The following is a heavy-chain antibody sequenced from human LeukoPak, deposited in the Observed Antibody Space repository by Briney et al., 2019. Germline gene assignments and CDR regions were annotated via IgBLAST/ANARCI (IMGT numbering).Heavy chain of an antibody. CDR2: ISYDGSNK. J-gene: IGHJ4*02. Sequence: GRSLRLSCAASGFTFSSYGMHWVRQAPGKGLEWVAVISYDGSNKYYADSVKGRFTISRDNSKNTLYLQMNSLRAEDTAVYYCAKDYGSGSYSVFDYWGQGTLVTVPS. V-gene: IGHV3-30*18. CDR3: AKDYGSGSYSVFDY. CDR1: GFTFSSYG. D-gene: IGHD3-10*01.